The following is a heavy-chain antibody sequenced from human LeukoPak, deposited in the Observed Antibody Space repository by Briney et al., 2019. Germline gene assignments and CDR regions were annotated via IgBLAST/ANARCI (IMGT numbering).Heavy chain of an antibody. V-gene: IGHV4-34*01. J-gene: IGHJ4*02. CDR2: INHSGST. D-gene: IGHD6-19*01. CDR3: ARLLGGWYMY. CDR1: GGSFSGYC. Sequence: PSETLSLTCAVYGGSFSGYCWSWIRQPPGKGLEWIGEINHSGSTNYNPSLKSRVTISVDTSKNQFSLKLSSVTAADTAVYYCARLLGGWYMYWGQGTLVTVSS.